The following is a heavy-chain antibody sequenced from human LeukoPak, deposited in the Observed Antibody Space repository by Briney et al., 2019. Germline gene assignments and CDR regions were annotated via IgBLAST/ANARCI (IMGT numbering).Heavy chain of an antibody. CDR2: ISWNSGSI. CDR1: GFTFDDYA. Sequence: GGSLRLSCAASGFTFDDYAMHWVRQAPGKGLEWVSGISWNSGSIGYADSVKGRFTISRDNAKNSLYLQMNSLRAEDTAVYYCARDPQDCTNGVCYTYYYYYMDVWGKGTTVTVSS. D-gene: IGHD2-8*01. J-gene: IGHJ6*03. V-gene: IGHV3-9*01. CDR3: ARDPQDCTNGVCYTYYYYYMDV.